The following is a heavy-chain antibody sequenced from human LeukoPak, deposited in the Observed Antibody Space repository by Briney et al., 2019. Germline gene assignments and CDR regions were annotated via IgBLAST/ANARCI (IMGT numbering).Heavy chain of an antibody. V-gene: IGHV3-30*02. CDR3: AKDTPKWLTFDY. D-gene: IGHD5-24*01. J-gene: IGHJ4*02. CDR2: IRYDGSNK. CDR1: GFTFSSYG. Sequence: PGGSLRLSCAASGFTFSSYGMHWVRQAPGKGLEWVAFIRYDGSNKYYADSVKGRFTISGDNSKNTLYLQMNSLRAEDTAVYYCAKDTPKWLTFDYWGQGTLVTVSS.